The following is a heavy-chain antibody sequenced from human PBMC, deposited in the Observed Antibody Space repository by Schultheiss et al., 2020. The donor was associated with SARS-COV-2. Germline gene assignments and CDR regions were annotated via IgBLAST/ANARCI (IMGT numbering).Heavy chain of an antibody. J-gene: IGHJ6*02. D-gene: IGHD3-3*01. CDR2: ISGSGGST. CDR1: GFTFSSYA. Sequence: GGSLRLSCAASGFTFSSYAMSWVRQAPGKGLEWVSAISGSGGSTYYADSVKGRFTISRDNSKNTLYLQMNSLRAEDTAVYYCAKTTYYDFWSGYYNYGMDVWGQGTTVTVSS. CDR3: AKTTYYDFWSGYYNYGMDV. V-gene: IGHV3-23*01.